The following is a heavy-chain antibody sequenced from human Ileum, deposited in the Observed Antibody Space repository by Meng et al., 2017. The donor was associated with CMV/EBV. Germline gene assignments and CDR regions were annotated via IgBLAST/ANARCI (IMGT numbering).Heavy chain of an antibody. CDR2: IRYDGSNK. CDR3: AKDSSSWYAYYYYYGMDV. D-gene: IGHD6-13*01. J-gene: IGHJ6*02. V-gene: IGHV3-30*02. Sequence: FTFSSYGMHWVRQAPGKGLEWVAFIRYDGSNKYYADSVKGRFTISRDNSKNTLYLQMNSLRAEDTAVYYCAKDSSSWYAYYYYYGMDVWGQGTTVTVSS. CDR1: FTFSSYG.